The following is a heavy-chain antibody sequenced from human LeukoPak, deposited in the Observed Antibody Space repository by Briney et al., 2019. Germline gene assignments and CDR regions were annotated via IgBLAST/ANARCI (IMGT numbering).Heavy chain of an antibody. J-gene: IGHJ5*02. V-gene: IGHV1-18*01. D-gene: IGHD2-2*01. CDR1: GYTFTSYG. Sequence: ASVKVPCKASGYTFTSYGISWVRQAPGQGLEWMGWISAYNGNTNYAQKLQGRVTMTTDTSTSTAYMELRSPRSDDTAVYYCARLNSLGIYCSSTSCYVGWFDPWGQGTLVTVSS. CDR3: ARLNSLGIYCSSTSCYVGWFDP. CDR2: ISAYNGNT.